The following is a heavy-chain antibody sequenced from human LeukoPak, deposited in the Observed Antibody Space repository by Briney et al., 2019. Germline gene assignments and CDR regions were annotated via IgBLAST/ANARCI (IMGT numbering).Heavy chain of an antibody. J-gene: IGHJ4*02. D-gene: IGHD3-22*01. CDR3: ARAGSLTTPNDY. V-gene: IGHV4-59*01. CDR1: GGSINGYY. CDR2: VYYSGSS. Sequence: SETLSLTCTVSGGSINGYYWTWIRQSPGKGLEWIGYVYYSGSSNYNPSLKSRVTISADTSKNQFSLKLTSVTAADTAVYYCARAGSLTTPNDYWGQGTLVTVSS.